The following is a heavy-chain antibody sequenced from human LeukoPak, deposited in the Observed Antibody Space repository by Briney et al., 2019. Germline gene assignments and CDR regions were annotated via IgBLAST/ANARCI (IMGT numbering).Heavy chain of an antibody. CDR2: ISHSARGI. D-gene: IGHD3-16*01. CDR1: GFTFSDHY. CDR3: VRGAYTQFGMDV. J-gene: IGHJ6*02. V-gene: IGHV3-11*01. Sequence: PGGSLRLSCAASGFTFSDHYMTWIRQSPGGGLEWVSYISHSARGIYYADSVTGRFTISRDNAKNSLYLQMNSLRGEDSAIYYCVRGAYTQFGMDVWGQGTTVIVSS.